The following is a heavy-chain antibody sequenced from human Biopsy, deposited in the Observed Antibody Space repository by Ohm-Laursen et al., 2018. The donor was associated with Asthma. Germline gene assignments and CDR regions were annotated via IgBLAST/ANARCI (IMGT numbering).Heavy chain of an antibody. J-gene: IGHJ4*02. D-gene: IGHD6-19*01. CDR1: GFTFSRYG. V-gene: IGHV3-30*03. CDR2: ISYDGSNK. Sequence: SLRLSCTASGFTFSRYGMHWVRQAPGKGLEWVAVISYDGSNKYYADSVKGRFTISRDNSKNTLYLQMNSLRAEDTAVYYCARESSVAGSSDFDYWGQGTLVTVSS. CDR3: ARESSVAGSSDFDY.